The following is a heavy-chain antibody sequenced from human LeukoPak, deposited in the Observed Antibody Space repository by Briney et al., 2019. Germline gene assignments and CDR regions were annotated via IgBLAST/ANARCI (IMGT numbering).Heavy chain of an antibody. CDR1: GYTFTSYY. CDR3: ARVLGTVIRFDAFDI. J-gene: IGHJ3*02. D-gene: IGHD3-3*01. CDR2: INPSGGST. Sequence: ASVKVSCKASGYTFTSYYMHWARQAPGQGLEWMGIINPSGGSTSYAQKFQGRVTMTRDTSTSTVYMELSSLRSEDTAVYYCARVLGTVIRFDAFDIWGQGTMVTVSS. V-gene: IGHV1-46*01.